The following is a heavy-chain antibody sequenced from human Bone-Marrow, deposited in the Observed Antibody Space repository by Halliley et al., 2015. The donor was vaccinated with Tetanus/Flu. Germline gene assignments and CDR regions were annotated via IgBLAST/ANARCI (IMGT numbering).Heavy chain of an antibody. Sequence: GREWVAHINADGSDRKYVDSVKGRFIISRDNAKESLCLQMDSLRGEDTAFYYCVRGGPLGTNWGQGTLVTVSS. CDR2: INADGSDR. J-gene: IGHJ4*02. V-gene: IGHV3-7*03. D-gene: IGHD3-16*01. CDR3: VRGGPLGTN.